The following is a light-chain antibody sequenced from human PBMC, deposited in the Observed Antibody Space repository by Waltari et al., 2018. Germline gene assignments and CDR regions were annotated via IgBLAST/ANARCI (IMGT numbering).Light chain of an antibody. J-gene: IGLJ1*01. V-gene: IGLV2-23*02. CDR3: CSYAGSYNFEV. CDR2: AVS. Sequence: QSALTQPASVSGSPGQSIAISCSGTNSDIGNYNLVSWFQQHPGKAPNLMIFAVSKRPSGISSRFAVAKSGHTASLTISGLQPEDEANYYCCSYAGSYNFEVFGTRTKVTVL. CDR1: NSDIGNYNL.